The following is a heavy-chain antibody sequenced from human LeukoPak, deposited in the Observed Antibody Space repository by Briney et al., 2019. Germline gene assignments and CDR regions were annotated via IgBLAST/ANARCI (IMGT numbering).Heavy chain of an antibody. D-gene: IGHD6-19*01. J-gene: IGHJ3*02. CDR3: ARLISVAGTGAFDI. CDR1: AFTVSSNY. V-gene: IGHV3-66*01. CDR2: IYSGGTR. Sequence: GGSLRLSCAASAFTVSSNYMTWVRQAPGKGLERVSVIYSGGTRYYADSVTGRFTISRDNSKNTLYLQMNTLRAEDTAVYYCARLISVAGTGAFDIWGQGTMVTVSS.